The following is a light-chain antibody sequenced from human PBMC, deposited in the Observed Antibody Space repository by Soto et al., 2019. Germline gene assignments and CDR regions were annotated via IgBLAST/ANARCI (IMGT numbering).Light chain of an antibody. J-gene: IGLJ3*02. CDR2: LNSDGSH. CDR3: QTWGTGTWV. Sequence: QLVLTQSPSASASLGASVQLTFTLSSGYSTYAIAWHQQQPEKGPRYLMKLNSDGSHSKGDGIPDRFSGSSSGAERYLTISSLQSEDEADYYCQTWGTGTWVFGGGTKLTVL. V-gene: IGLV4-69*01. CDR1: SGYSTYA.